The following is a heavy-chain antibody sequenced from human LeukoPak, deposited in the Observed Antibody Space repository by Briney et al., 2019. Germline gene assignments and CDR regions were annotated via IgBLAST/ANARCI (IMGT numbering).Heavy chain of an antibody. D-gene: IGHD3-10*01. CDR3: ASGYGSGSYLY. J-gene: IGHJ4*02. V-gene: IGHV4-4*07. CDR1: GGSISKYY. Sequence: SETLSLTCTVSGGSISKYYLSWIRQPAAKGLEWIGRIFTSGSATSSSSLKSRVTMSVDTSKNQFSLNLSSVTAADTAVYFCASGYGSGSYLYWGQGTLVTVSS. CDR2: IFTSGSA.